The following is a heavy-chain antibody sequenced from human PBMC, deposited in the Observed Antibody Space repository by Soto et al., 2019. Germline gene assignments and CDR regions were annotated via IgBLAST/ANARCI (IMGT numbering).Heavy chain of an antibody. CDR2: TYYRSKWYN. Sequence: QVQLQQSGPGLVRPSQTLSLTCAISGDSVSSNSPAWNWIRQSPSRGLEWLGRTYYRSKWYNDYAVSVKSRIAINPDTSRNQFSLQLNSVTPEDTAVYFCARATFSWFDPWGQGTLVTVSS. CDR3: ARATFSWFDP. D-gene: IGHD3-3*02. CDR1: GDSVSSNSPA. J-gene: IGHJ5*02. V-gene: IGHV6-1*01.